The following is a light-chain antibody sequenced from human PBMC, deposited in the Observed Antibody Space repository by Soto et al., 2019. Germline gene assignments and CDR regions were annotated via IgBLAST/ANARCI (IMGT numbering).Light chain of an antibody. V-gene: IGLV1-44*01. J-gene: IGLJ1*01. CDR3: AAWDDSLNGLYV. Sequence: QAVVTQPPSASGTPGQRDTSSCSGSSSNIGSNTVNWYQPLPGTAPKLLIYSNNQRPSGVPDRFSGSKSGTSASLAISGLQSEYEADYYCAAWDDSLNGLYVFGTGTKLTVL. CDR2: SNN. CDR1: SSNIGSNT.